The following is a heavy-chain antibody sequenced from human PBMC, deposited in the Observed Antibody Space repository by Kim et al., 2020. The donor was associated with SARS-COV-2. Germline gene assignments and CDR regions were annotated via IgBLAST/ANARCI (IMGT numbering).Heavy chain of an antibody. J-gene: IGHJ5*02. D-gene: IGHD2-8*01. V-gene: IGHV4-39*01. CDR3: ARGLYCTNGVCYSTHNWFDP. Sequence: RVTISVDTSKNQFSLKLSSVTAADTAVYYCARGLYCTNGVCYSTHNWFDPWGQGTLVTVSS.